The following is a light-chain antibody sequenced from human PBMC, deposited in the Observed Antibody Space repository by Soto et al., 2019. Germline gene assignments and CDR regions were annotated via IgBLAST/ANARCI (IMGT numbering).Light chain of an antibody. Sequence: DIQMTQSPSSLSASVGDRVTITCRASQSISSYLNWYQQKPGKAAKLLIYAASSLQSGVPSRFSGSGSVTDFTLTISSLQPEDFATYYCQQRYSTPRTFGQGTKVEIK. CDR3: QQRYSTPRT. CDR1: QSISSY. J-gene: IGKJ1*01. V-gene: IGKV1-39*01. CDR2: AAS.